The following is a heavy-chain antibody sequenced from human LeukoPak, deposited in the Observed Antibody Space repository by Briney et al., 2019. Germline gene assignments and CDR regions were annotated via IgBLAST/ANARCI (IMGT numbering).Heavy chain of an antibody. CDR3: AKDRPWFGESQYGMDA. D-gene: IGHD3-10*01. CDR2: ISYDGSNK. CDR1: GFTFSSYG. V-gene: IGHV3-30*18. J-gene: IGHJ6*02. Sequence: PGRSLRLSCAASGFTFSSYGMHWVRQAPGKGLEWVAVISYDGSNKYYADSVKGRFTISRDNSKNTLYLQMNSLRAEDTAVYYCAKDRPWFGESQYGMDAWGQGTTVTVSS.